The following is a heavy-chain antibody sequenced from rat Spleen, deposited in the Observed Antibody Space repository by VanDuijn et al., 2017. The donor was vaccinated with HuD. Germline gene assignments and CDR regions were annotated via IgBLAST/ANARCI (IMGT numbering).Heavy chain of an antibody. D-gene: IGHD1-12*03. CDR3: AKDNYDGSSHGYFDY. Sequence: EVQLVESGGGLVQPGRSLKLSCTASGFTFSDYGMAWVLQAPTKGLEWVASISYDGSTTYYRDSVKGRFTISRDNAKSTLYLQMESLRSEDTATYYCAKDNYDGSSHGYFDYWGQGVMVTVSS. V-gene: IGHV5-20*01. CDR2: ISYDGSTT. J-gene: IGHJ2*01. CDR1: GFTFSDYG.